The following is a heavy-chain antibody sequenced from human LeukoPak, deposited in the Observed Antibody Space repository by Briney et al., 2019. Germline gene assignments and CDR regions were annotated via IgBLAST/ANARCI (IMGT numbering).Heavy chain of an antibody. CDR3: ARENYDSSGYSDY. J-gene: IGHJ4*02. D-gene: IGHD3-22*01. Sequence: ASVKVSCKASGYTFTSYGISWVRQAPGQGLEWMGWISAYNGNTNYAQKLQGRVTMTTDTSTSTAHMELRSLRSDDTAVYYCARENYDSSGYSDYWGQGTLVTVSS. CDR1: GYTFTSYG. V-gene: IGHV1-18*01. CDR2: ISAYNGNT.